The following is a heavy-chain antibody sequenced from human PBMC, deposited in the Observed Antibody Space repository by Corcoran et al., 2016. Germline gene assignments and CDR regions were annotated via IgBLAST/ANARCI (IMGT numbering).Heavy chain of an antibody. Sequence: QVQLVESGGGVVQPGRSLRLSCAASGFTFSNYGMHWVRQAPGKGLEWVAVTSYDGSKKDYADSVKGRFTISRDNSKNTLSLQMNSLRVEDTAVYYCAKVGGLQSYMYQCDNWGQGALVTVSS. CDR2: TSYDGSKK. D-gene: IGHD2-2*01. J-gene: IGHJ4*02. CDR1: GFTFSNYG. CDR3: AKVGGLQSYMYQCDN. V-gene: IGHV3-30*18.